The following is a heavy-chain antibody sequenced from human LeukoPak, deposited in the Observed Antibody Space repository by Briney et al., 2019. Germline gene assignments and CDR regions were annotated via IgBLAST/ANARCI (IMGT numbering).Heavy chain of an antibody. CDR2: MYHSGIT. V-gene: IGHV4-38-2*01. CDR3: ARLTPGKNWFDP. CDR1: GYSINSAYY. Sequence: SETLSLTCAVSGYSINSAYYWGWIRQPPGKGLEWIPSMYHSGITYYNSSLKSRATISVDTSKNQFSLKLNSVTAADTSVYYCARLTPGKNWFDPWGHGTLVTVSS. J-gene: IGHJ5*02. D-gene: IGHD3-10*01.